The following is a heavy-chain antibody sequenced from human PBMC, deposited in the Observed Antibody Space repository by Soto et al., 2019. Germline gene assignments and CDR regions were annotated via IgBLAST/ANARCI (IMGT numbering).Heavy chain of an antibody. V-gene: IGHV4-39*01. J-gene: IGHJ4*01. CDR1: GASISSSNYF. Sequence: SETLSLTCTVSGASISSSNYFWGWIRQPPGDGLEWIASIYYSGSTYTNPSLKSRLTISVDTSKNQFSLRLRSVSAADTAVYYCVRHRGPSRVETPMIRGPLWSDYWGHGTLLTVSS. CDR2: IYYSGST. CDR3: VRHRGPSRVETPMIRGPLWSDY. D-gene: IGHD5-18*01.